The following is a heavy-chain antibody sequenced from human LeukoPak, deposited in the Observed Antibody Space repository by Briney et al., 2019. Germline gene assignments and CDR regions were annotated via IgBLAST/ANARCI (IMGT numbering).Heavy chain of an antibody. CDR3: SSPPHDRSNHFDF. CDR1: GFIFSDSA. Sequence: GGSLRLSCAASGFIFSDSAVHWVRQASGKGPEWVGRIRTETNSYATAYSASVKGRFTISRDDSRKMAFLQMNSLEVGDTAVYFCSSPPHDRSNHFDFWGRGTLVTVAS. V-gene: IGHV3-73*01. CDR2: IRTETNSYAT. J-gene: IGHJ5*01. D-gene: IGHD4-11*01.